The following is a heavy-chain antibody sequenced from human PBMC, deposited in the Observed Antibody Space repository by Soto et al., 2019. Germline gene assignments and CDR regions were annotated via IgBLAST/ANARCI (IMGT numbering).Heavy chain of an antibody. D-gene: IGHD2-15*01. V-gene: IGHV1-2*02. Sequence: SVKVSCKASGYTFTAYYMHWVRQAPGQGLEWMGWINPNSGVTNYAQKFQGRVTMTRDTSISTVYMDLSSLISDDTAVYFCARGGLVVANWFDPWGQGNLVTVSS. CDR1: GYTFTAYY. CDR2: INPNSGVT. CDR3: ARGGLVVANWFDP. J-gene: IGHJ5*02.